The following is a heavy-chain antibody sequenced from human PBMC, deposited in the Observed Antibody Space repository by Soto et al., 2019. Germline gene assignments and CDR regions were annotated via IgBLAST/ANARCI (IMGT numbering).Heavy chain of an antibody. CDR2: IWYDGSNK. J-gene: IGHJ5*02. V-gene: IGHV3-33*01. Sequence: PGGSLRLSCAASGFTFSSYGMHWVRQAPGKGLEWVAVIWYDGSNKYYADSVKDRFTISRDNSKNTLYLQMNSLRAEDTAVYYCARDIGPSTIFGVVIMTGPGPEKENWFDPWGQGTLVTVSS. CDR1: GFTFSSYG. CDR3: ARDIGPSTIFGVVIMTGPGPEKENWFDP. D-gene: IGHD3-3*01.